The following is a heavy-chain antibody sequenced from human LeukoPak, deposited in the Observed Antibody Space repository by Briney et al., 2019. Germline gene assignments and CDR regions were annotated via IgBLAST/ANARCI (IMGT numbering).Heavy chain of an antibody. V-gene: IGHV3-23*01. CDR2: IGDTDIMT. CDR1: GFSFSINA. J-gene: IGHJ4*02. CDR3: ARLYSSGWADY. Sequence: GGSLRLSCAASGFSFSINAMSWVRQAPEKGLEWVSTIGDTDIMTHYADSVKGRFTISRDDSKNTLYLQMDSLRAEDTAVYFCARLYSSGWADYWGQGTLVTVSS. D-gene: IGHD6-19*01.